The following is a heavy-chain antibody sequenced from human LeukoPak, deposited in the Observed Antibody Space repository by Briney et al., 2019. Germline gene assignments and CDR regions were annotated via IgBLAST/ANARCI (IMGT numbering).Heavy chain of an antibody. D-gene: IGHD3-22*01. CDR2: INSDGSST. CDR3: ARRGDSSGYYGY. V-gene: IGHV3-74*01. CDR1: GFTFSSYW. J-gene: IGHJ4*02. Sequence: PGGSLRLSCAASGFTFSSYWMHWVRQAPGKGLVWVSRINSDGSSTSYADSVKGRFTISRDNAKNTLYLQMNSLRAEDTAVYYRARRGDSSGYYGYWGQGTLVTVSS.